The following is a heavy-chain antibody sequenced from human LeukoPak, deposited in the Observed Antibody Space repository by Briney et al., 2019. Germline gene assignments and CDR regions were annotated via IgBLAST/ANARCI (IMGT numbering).Heavy chain of an antibody. CDR3: ARDRGVGATGLFDY. CDR2: IIPIFGTE. Sequence: SVKVSCKASRGTFSSYAISWVRQASGQGLEWMGGIIPIFGTENYAQKFQGRVTITADESTSTAYMELSSLRSEDTAVYYCARDRGVGATGLFDYWGQGTLVAVSS. CDR1: RGTFSSYA. J-gene: IGHJ4*02. V-gene: IGHV1-69*13. D-gene: IGHD5-12*01.